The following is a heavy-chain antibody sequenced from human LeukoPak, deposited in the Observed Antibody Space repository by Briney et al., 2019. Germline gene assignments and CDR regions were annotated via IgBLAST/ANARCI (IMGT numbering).Heavy chain of an antibody. J-gene: IGHJ5*02. D-gene: IGHD3-10*01. V-gene: IGHV1-69*13. CDR1: GYTFTSYA. Sequence: SVKVSCKASGYTFTSYAMNWVRQAPGQGLEWMGGIIPIFGTANYAQKFQGRVTITADESTSTAYMELSSLRSEDTAVYYCARVSPGSLWFDPWGQGTLVTVSS. CDR3: ARVSPGSLWFDP. CDR2: IIPIFGTA.